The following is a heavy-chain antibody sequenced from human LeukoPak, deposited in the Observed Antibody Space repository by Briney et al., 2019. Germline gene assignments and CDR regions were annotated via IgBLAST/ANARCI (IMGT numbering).Heavy chain of an antibody. CDR2: ISWNSGSI. CDR1: GFTFYDYA. J-gene: IGHJ4*02. D-gene: IGHD6-13*01. CDR3: AKAFAYSSSWAESYFDY. Sequence: GGSLRLSCAASGFTFYDYAMHWVRQAPGKGLEWVSGISWNSGSIEYADSVKGRFTISRDNAKNSLYLQMNSLGAEDMALYYCAKAFAYSSSWAESYFDYWGQGTLVTVSS. V-gene: IGHV3-9*03.